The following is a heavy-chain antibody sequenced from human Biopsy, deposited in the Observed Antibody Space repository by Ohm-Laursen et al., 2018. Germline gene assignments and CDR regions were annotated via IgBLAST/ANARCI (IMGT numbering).Heavy chain of an antibody. D-gene: IGHD2/OR15-2a*01. CDR1: GCSICSDW. J-gene: IGHJ6*02. V-gene: IGHV4-59*07. CDR3: TRATNSTGWPYYYFYGMDI. CDR2: VYYSGTT. Sequence: SDTLSLTCTVSGCSICSDWWSWIRQTPGKGLEWIGYVYYSGTTTYNPSLRSHVTISVDTSTDQISLRLQSVTAADTAIYYCTRATNSTGWPYYYFYGMDIWGQGTTVTVSS.